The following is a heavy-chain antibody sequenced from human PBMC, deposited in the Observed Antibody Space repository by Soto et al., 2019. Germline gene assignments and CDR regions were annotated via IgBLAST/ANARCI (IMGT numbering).Heavy chain of an antibody. J-gene: IGHJ4*02. Sequence: PGGSLRLSCAASGFTFSSYEMNWVRQAPGEGLEWVSVIYSGGSTYYADSVKGRFTISRDNSKNTLYLQMNSLRAEDTAVYYCARGAAAQLWGQGTLVTVSS. D-gene: IGHD6-25*01. V-gene: IGHV3-53*01. CDR3: ARGAAAQL. CDR2: IYSGGST. CDR1: GFTFSSYE.